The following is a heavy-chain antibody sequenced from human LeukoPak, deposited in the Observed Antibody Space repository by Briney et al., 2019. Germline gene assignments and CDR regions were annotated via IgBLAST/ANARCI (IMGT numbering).Heavy chain of an antibody. V-gene: IGHV4-39*07. J-gene: IGHJ6*03. CDR1: GGSISSSSYY. Sequence: SETLSLTCTVSGGSISSSSYYWGWIRQPPGKGLEWIGSIYHSGSTYYNPSLKSRVTIPVDTSKNQFSLKLSSVTAADTAVYYCARVPAIWFGECYMDVWGKGTTVTVSS. D-gene: IGHD3-10*01. CDR3: ARVPAIWFGECYMDV. CDR2: IYHSGST.